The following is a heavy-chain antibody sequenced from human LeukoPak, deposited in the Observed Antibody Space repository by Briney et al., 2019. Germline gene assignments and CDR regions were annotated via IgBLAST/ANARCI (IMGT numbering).Heavy chain of an antibody. D-gene: IGHD1-20*01. Sequence: GGSLRLSCAASGFTFSNYWMLWVRQAPGKGLVWVSRINGDGSSTTYADSVKGRFTISRDNAKNTLYLQMNSLRAEDTAVHYCASSYNYGLPYWGQGTLVPVSS. CDR2: INGDGSST. V-gene: IGHV3-74*01. CDR3: ASSYNYGLPY. J-gene: IGHJ4*02. CDR1: GFTFSNYW.